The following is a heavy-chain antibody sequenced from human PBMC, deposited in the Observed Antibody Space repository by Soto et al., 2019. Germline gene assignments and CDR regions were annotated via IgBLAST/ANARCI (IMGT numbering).Heavy chain of an antibody. Sequence: SETLSLTCTVSGGSISSYYWSWIRQPPGKGLEWIGYIYYSGSTNYNPSLKSRVTISVDTSKNQVSLKLSSVTAADTAVYYCASENWNDAVGRAFDIWGQGTMVTVSS. J-gene: IGHJ3*02. D-gene: IGHD1-1*01. V-gene: IGHV4-59*01. CDR3: ASENWNDAVGRAFDI. CDR2: IYYSGST. CDR1: GGSISSYY.